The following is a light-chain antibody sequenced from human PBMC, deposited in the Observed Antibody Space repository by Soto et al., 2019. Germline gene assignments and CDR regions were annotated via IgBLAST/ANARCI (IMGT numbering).Light chain of an antibody. V-gene: IGKV2-24*01. CDR3: QHYVNWPLT. CDR2: KIS. CDR1: QSLVHSDGNTY. J-gene: IGKJ4*01. Sequence: DIVMTQTPLSSPVTLGQPASISCRSSQSLVHSDGNTYLSWLHQRPGQPPRLLIHKISNRISGVPDRFSGSGAGTDFTLTINSLQSEDFAVYYCQHYVNWPLTFGGGTKGDI.